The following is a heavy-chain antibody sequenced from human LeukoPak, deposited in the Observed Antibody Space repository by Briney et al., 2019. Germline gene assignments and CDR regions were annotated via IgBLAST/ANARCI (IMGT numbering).Heavy chain of an antibody. D-gene: IGHD3-10*01. CDR1: GFSFSNHG. CDR3: ARDSYQDYYGRFDP. Sequence: GGSLRLSCAASGFSFSNHGMHWVRQAPGKRLEWVAVIWDDGNNKRYANSVNGRFTIPRDNSENTLYLQMNGLTAEDTAMYYCARDSYQDYYGRFDPWGQGTLVIVSS. J-gene: IGHJ5*02. V-gene: IGHV3-33*01. CDR2: IWDDGNNK.